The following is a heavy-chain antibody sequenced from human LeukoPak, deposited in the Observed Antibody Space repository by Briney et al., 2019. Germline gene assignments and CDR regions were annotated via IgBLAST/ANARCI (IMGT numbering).Heavy chain of an antibody. D-gene: IGHD3-10*01. J-gene: IGHJ4*02. CDR2: INHSGST. Sequence: SSETLSLTCTVSGGSISSSSYYWGWIRQPPRKGLEWIGEINHSGSTNYNPSLKSRVTISVDTSKNQFSLKLSSVTAADTAVYYCARGQVKFGEQQPRDYYFDYWGQGTLVTVSS. V-gene: IGHV4-39*07. CDR1: GGSISSSSYY. CDR3: ARGQVKFGEQQPRDYYFDY.